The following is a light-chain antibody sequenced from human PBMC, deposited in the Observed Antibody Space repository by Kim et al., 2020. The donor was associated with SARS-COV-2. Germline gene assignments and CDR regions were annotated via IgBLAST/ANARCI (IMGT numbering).Light chain of an antibody. V-gene: IGLV3-19*01. CDR2: GKN. Sequence: SSELTQDPAVSVASGQTVRITCQGDSLRSYYATWYQQKPGQAPILVIYGKNNRPSGIPDRFSGSSSGNTASLTITGTQAGDEADYYCNSRDSNDNGVFGG. J-gene: IGLJ3*02. CDR3: NSRDSNDNGV. CDR1: SLRSYY.